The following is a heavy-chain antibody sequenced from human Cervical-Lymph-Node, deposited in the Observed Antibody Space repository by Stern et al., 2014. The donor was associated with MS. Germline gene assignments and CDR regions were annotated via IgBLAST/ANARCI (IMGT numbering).Heavy chain of an antibody. Sequence: VQLVQSGAEVKKPGASVKLSCKASGYTFTSYYMHWVRQAPGQGLEWMGVINPSGGTTTCAQQFQGRVTMTWDTSTSTVYMELSSLRSEDTAVFYCARGLGGMTIGYWGQGTLVTVSS. CDR2: INPSGGTT. CDR3: ARGLGGMTIGY. CDR1: GYTFTSYY. D-gene: IGHD3-10*01. V-gene: IGHV1-46*01. J-gene: IGHJ4*02.